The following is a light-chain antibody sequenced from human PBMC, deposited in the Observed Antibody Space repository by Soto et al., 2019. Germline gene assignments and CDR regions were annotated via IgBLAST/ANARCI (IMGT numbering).Light chain of an antibody. CDR3: QQYNNWPPVA. CDR2: GAS. CDR1: QSVSSN. Sequence: EIVMTQSPATLSVSPGERATLSCRASQSVSSNLAWYQQKPGQAPRLLIYGASTRATGIPARFSGSGSGTEFTLTISSLQSEDFAVYYCQQYNNWPPVAFGQGTKVEIK. J-gene: IGKJ1*01. V-gene: IGKV3-15*01.